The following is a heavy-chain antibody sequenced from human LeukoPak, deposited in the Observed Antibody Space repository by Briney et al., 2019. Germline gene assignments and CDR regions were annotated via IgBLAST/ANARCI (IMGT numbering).Heavy chain of an antibody. V-gene: IGHV3-7*01. CDR2: INQDGSEK. CDR3: ARVGGFYDSSGYYLSQFDY. J-gene: IGHJ4*02. CDR1: GFTFSTYC. Sequence: GGSLRLSCAASGFTFSTYCMTWVSQAPGKGLEWVANINQDGSEKYYVDSVKGRFTISRDNAKNSLYLQMNSLKAEDTAVYYCARVGGFYDSSGYYLSQFDYWGQGTLVTVSS. D-gene: IGHD3-22*01.